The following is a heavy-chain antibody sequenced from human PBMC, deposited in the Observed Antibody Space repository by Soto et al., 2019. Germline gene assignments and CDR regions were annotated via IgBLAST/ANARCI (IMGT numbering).Heavy chain of an antibody. CDR3: ARARDPQLLRYFDWLPPPLYYYYGMDV. V-gene: IGHV1-69*13. J-gene: IGHJ6*02. Sequence: GASVKVSCKASGGTFSSYAISWVRQAPGPGLEWMGGIIPIFGTANYAQKFQGRVTITADESTSTAYMELSSLGSEDTAVYYCARARDPQLLRYFDWLPPPLYYYYGMDVWGQGTTVTVSS. CDR1: GGTFSSYA. D-gene: IGHD3-9*01. CDR2: IIPIFGTA.